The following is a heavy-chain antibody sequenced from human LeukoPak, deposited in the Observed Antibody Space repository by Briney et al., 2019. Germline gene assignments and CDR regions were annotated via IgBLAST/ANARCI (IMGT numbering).Heavy chain of an antibody. Sequence: GGSLRLSCAASGFTFSSHAMHWVRQAPGKGLEWVAVISYDGSNKYYADSVKGRFTISRDNSKNTLYLQMNSLRAEDTAVYYCASGSDPFDYWGQGTLVTVSP. CDR1: GFTFSSHA. V-gene: IGHV3-30-3*01. J-gene: IGHJ4*02. D-gene: IGHD3-10*01. CDR2: ISYDGSNK. CDR3: ASGSDPFDY.